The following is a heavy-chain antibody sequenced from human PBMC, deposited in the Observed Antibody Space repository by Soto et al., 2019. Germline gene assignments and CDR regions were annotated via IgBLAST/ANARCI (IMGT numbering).Heavy chain of an antibody. CDR1: GYTLTELS. J-gene: IGHJ5*02. V-gene: IGHV1-24*01. CDR2: FDPEDGET. Sequence: ASVKVSCKVSGYTLTELSMHWVRQAPGKGLEWMGGFDPEDGETIYAQKFQGRVTMTEDTSTDTAYMELSSLRSEDTAVYYCATGFIVGASKDWFDPWGQGTLVTVSS. CDR3: ATGFIVGASKDWFDP. D-gene: IGHD1-26*01.